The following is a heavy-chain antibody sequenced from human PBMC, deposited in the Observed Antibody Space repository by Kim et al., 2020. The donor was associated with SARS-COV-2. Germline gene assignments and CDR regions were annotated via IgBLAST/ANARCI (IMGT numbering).Heavy chain of an antibody. D-gene: IGHD3-10*01. CDR2: ISDGGNT. CDR1: GDSIRSSTYY. CDR3: ARRFGSGSYYWGYFDY. V-gene: IGHV4-39*01. Sequence: SETLSLTCTVSGDSIRSSTYYWGWIRQPPGKGLEWIGSISDGGNTNYNPSLKSRVTISVDTSKNQFSLKFYSVTAADTAVYYCARRFGSGSYYWGYFDYWGRGSLVTGAS. J-gene: IGHJ4*02.